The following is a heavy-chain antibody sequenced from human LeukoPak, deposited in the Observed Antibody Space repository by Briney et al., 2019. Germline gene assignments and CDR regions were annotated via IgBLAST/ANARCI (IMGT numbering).Heavy chain of an antibody. CDR2: VSNNGGRT. CDR1: GFTFSGYA. V-gene: IGHV3-64D*06. D-gene: IGHD6-13*01. Sequence: GGSLRLSCSASGFTFSGYAMHWVRQAPGKGLEYVSAVSNNGGRTYCADSVKGRFTISRDNSKNTLYLQVSSLRAEDTAVYYCVKGRYSNSWYSSDYWGQGTLVTVSS. CDR3: VKGRYSNSWYSSDY. J-gene: IGHJ4*02.